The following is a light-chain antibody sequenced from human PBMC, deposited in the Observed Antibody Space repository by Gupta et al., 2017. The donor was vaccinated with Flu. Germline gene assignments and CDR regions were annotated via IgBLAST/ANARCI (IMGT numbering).Light chain of an antibody. Sequence: EIVLTQSPGTLSLSPGERATLSCRASQSVSSNYVAWYQQKPGQAPRLLIYGASSRASGIPERFSGSGSGTDFTLTISRLEPEDFAVYHCQQYDSSPITFGQGTRLEIK. CDR2: GAS. CDR3: QQYDSSPIT. J-gene: IGKJ5*01. V-gene: IGKV3-20*01. CDR1: QSVSSNY.